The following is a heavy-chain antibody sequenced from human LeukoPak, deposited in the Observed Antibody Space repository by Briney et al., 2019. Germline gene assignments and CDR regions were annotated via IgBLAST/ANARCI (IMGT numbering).Heavy chain of an antibody. V-gene: IGHV3-53*01. CDR1: GFTFDDYG. CDR2: LYSGGST. D-gene: IGHD5-18*01. Sequence: PGGSLRLSCAASGFTFDDYGMSWVRQAPGMGLEWVSVLYSGGSTYYADSVKGRFTISRDNSKNTLYLQMNSLRAEDTAVYYCATSWILMVTGAFDIWGQGTMVTVSS. J-gene: IGHJ3*02. CDR3: ATSWILMVTGAFDI.